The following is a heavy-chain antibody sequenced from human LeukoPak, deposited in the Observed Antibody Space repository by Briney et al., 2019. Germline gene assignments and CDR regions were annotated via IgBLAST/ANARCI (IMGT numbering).Heavy chain of an antibody. J-gene: IGHJ6*02. V-gene: IGHV3-30-3*01. CDR3: ARDLGGYGYYGMDV. Sequence: GGSLRLSCAASGFTLSGFAMHWVRQAPGKGLEWVAVLLHDGSEKYYADSVKGRFTISRDTSKNMVYLQMNSLRAEETAVYYCARDLGGYGYYGMDVWGQGTTVTVSS. D-gene: IGHD3-22*01. CDR2: LLHDGSEK. CDR1: GFTLSGFA.